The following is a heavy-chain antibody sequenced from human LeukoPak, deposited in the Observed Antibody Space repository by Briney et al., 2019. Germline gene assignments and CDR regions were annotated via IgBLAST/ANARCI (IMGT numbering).Heavy chain of an antibody. J-gene: IGHJ5*02. CDR1: GDSVSNYY. Sequence: SETLSLTCTVSGDSVSNYYWSWIRQSPGKGLEWIGYIYYTGDTKYNPSLMSRVTISVDTSRNQFSLKLSSVTAADTAVYYCARGTVGVGLWFDPWGQGTLVTVSS. CDR3: ARGTVGVGLWFDP. CDR2: IYYTGDT. D-gene: IGHD2-15*01. V-gene: IGHV4-59*02.